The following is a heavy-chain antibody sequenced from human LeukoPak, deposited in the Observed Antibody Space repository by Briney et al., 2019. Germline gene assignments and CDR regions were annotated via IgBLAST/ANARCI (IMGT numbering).Heavy chain of an antibody. CDR2: ISSSSTYT. J-gene: IGHJ4*02. CDR3: AKMVREFYTISYYFDY. CDR1: GFTFSDYY. Sequence: GGSLSLSCEASGFTFSDYYMSWIRKAPGKGLEGVSYISSSSTYTNYADSVKGRFTISRDNAKNSLYLQMNSLRAEDTAVYYCAKMVREFYTISYYFDYWGQGTLVTVSS. V-gene: IGHV3-11*06. D-gene: IGHD2-8*01.